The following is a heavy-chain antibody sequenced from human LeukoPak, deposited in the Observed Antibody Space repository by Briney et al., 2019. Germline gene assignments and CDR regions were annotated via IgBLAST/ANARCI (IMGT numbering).Heavy chain of an antibody. D-gene: IGHD6-13*01. CDR3: ARGGSSWGHDAFDI. V-gene: IGHV1-2*04. J-gene: IGHJ3*02. CDR2: INPNSGGT. Sequence: ASVKVSCKASGYTFTGYYMHWVRQAPGQGLEWMGWINPNSGGTNYAQKFQGWVTMTRDTSISTAYMELSRLRSDDTAVYYCARGGSSWGHDAFDIWGQGTMVTVSS. CDR1: GYTFTGYY.